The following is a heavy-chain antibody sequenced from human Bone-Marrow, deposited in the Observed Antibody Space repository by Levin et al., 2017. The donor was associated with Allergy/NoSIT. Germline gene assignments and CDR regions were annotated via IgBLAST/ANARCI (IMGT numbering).Heavy chain of an antibody. CDR2: IYHSGST. CDR1: GGSISSSNW. V-gene: IGHV4-4*02. D-gene: IGHD3-3*01. Sequence: SETLSLTCAVSGGSISSSNWWSWVRQPPGKGLEWIGEIYHSGSTNYNPSLKSRVTISVDKSKNQFSLKLSSVTAADTAVYYCATEALRFLEWRYYGMDVWGQGTTVTVSS. CDR3: ATEALRFLEWRYYGMDV. J-gene: IGHJ6*02.